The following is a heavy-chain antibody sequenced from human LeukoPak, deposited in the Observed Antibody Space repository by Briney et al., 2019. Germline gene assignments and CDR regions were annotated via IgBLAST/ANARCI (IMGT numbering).Heavy chain of an antibody. Sequence: GGSLRLSCAASGFTFDDYGLHWVRQVPGKGLEWVSGINYQSARFDADSVNGRFTISRDNAKNLLYLLMDSLRPEDSALYYCVKDAGIAARPWYFDSWGQGTQAIPSS. CDR2: INYQSARF. CDR3: VKDAGIAARPWYFDS. CDR1: GFTFDDYG. V-gene: IGHV3-9*01. J-gene: IGHJ4*02. D-gene: IGHD6-6*01.